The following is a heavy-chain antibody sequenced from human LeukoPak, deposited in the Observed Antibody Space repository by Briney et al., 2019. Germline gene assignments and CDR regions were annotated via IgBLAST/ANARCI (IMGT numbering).Heavy chain of an antibody. D-gene: IGHD6-13*01. J-gene: IGHJ5*02. CDR1: GYSFTSYW. Sequence: GESLKISCKGSGYSFTSYWIGWVRQTPGKGLEWMGIIYPGDSDTRYSPSFQGQVTISADKSISTAYLQWSSLKASDTAMYYCARVLRIAAAGTWFDPWGQGTLVTVSS. CDR3: ARVLRIAAAGTWFDP. V-gene: IGHV5-51*01. CDR2: IYPGDSDT.